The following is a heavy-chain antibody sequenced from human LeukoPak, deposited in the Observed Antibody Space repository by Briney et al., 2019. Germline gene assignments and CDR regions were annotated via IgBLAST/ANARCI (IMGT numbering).Heavy chain of an antibody. CDR1: GGSISSSSYY. D-gene: IGHD1-26*01. CDR2: IYYSGST. CDR3: ARVGATLVPHLDY. J-gene: IGHJ4*02. V-gene: IGHV4-39*07. Sequence: SETLSLTCTVSGGSISSSSYYWGWIRQPPGKGLEWIGSIYYSGSTYYNPSLKSRVTISVDTSKNQFSLKLSSVTAADTAVYYCARVGATLVPHLDYWGQGTLVTVSS.